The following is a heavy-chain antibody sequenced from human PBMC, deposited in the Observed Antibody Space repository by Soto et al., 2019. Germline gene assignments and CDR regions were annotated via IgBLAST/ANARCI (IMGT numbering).Heavy chain of an antibody. Sequence: QITLKEHGPTLVKPTQTLTLTCTFSGFSLSTSGVVVGWIRQTQGKTLEWLAFINWDDDKPYSPSLKSRLTITKDTSKNHVVLTMTNIDPMQTAKYYATHSRHNSICYLGYWGRGTMV. CDR2: INWDDDK. CDR3: THSRHNSICYLGY. V-gene: IGHV2-5*02. J-gene: IGHJ4*02. D-gene: IGHD6-13*01. CDR1: GFSLSTSGVV.